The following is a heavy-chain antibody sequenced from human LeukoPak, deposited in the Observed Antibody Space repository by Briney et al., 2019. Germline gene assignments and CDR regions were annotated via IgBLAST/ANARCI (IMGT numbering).Heavy chain of an antibody. CDR2: IYHSGST. J-gene: IGHJ4*02. CDR3: ARTLVFYYDSSGYYNY. D-gene: IGHD3-22*01. V-gene: IGHV4-38-2*02. Sequence: PSETLSLTCTVSGYSISSGYYWGWIRQPPGKGLEWIGSIYHSGSTYYNPSLKSRVTISVDTSKNQFSLKLSSVTAADTAVYYCARTLVFYYDSSGYYNYWGQGTLVTVSS. CDR1: GYSISSGYY.